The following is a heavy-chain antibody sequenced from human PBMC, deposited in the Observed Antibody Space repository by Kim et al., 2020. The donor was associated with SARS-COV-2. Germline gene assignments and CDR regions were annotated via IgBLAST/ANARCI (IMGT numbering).Heavy chain of an antibody. V-gene: IGHV3-30*18. CDR2: ISYDGSHK. Sequence: GGSLRLSCAASGFTFSDYGMHWVRQAPGKGLEWVAVISYDGSHKYYADSVKGRFTISKDSSNNTLYLQMNSLRPEDTAVYYCAKSGEGSDYQHFRHWGQGTLVTVSS. D-gene: IGHD4-17*01. J-gene: IGHJ1*01. CDR3: AKSGEGSDYQHFRH. CDR1: GFTFSDYG.